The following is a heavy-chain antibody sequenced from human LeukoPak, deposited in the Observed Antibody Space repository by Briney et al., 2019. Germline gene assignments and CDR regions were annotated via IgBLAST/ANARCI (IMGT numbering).Heavy chain of an antibody. V-gene: IGHV4-59*01. CDR3: AREEGRTGGAFDI. D-gene: IGHD2-8*02. CDR1: GGSISSYY. CDR2: IYYSGST. Sequence: PETPCLTCTVSGGSISSYYWNWIRQPPGKGLEWIGYIYYSGSTNYNPSHKSRVTILVDTSKNQFSLKLSSVTAADTAVYYCAREEGRTGGAFDIWGQGTMVAVSS. J-gene: IGHJ3*02.